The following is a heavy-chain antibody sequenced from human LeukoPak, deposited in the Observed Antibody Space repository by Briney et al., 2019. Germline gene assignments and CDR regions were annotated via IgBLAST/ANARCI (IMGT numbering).Heavy chain of an antibody. J-gene: IGHJ5*02. D-gene: IGHD2-2*01. CDR2: ISAYNGNT. CDR1: GYTFTSYG. V-gene: IGHV1-18*01. CDR3: ANLGQDFSSTSCYEANWFDP. Sequence: GASVKVSCRASGYTFTSYGISWVRQAPGQGLEWMGWISAYNGNTNYAQKLQGRVTMTTDTSTSTAYMELRSLRSDDTAVYYCANLGQDFSSTSCYEANWFDPWGQGTLVTVFS.